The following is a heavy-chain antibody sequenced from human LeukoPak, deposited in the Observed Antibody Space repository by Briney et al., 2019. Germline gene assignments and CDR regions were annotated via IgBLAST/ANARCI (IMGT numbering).Heavy chain of an antibody. CDR2: IHHSGST. CDR1: SGSLSGYS. CDR3: TRQSGTVTPIDY. J-gene: IGHJ4*02. Sequence: SETLSLTCAVSSGSLSGYSWGWIRQAPGKGLDWIGEIHHSGSTTYNSSLKNRVTISLDRPKSQFSLILTSVTAADTAVYYCTRQSGTVTPIDYWGQGILVTVSS. V-gene: IGHV4-34*01. D-gene: IGHD4-17*01.